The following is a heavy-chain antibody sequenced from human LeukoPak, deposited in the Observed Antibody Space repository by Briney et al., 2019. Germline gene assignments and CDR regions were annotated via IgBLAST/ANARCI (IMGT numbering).Heavy chain of an antibody. V-gene: IGHV3-30-3*01. CDR1: GFTFSSYA. CDR2: ISYDGSNK. Sequence: GGSLRLSCAASGFTFSSYAMHWVRQAPGKGLESVAVISYDGSNKYYADSVKGRFTISRDNSKNTLYLQMNSLRAEDTAVYYCARVSGDYWGQGTLVTVSS. J-gene: IGHJ4*02. CDR3: ARVSGDY.